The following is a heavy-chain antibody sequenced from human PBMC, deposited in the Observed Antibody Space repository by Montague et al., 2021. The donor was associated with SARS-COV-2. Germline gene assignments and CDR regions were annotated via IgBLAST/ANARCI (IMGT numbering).Heavy chain of an antibody. Sequence: SETLSLTCTVSGASISSSSYYWGWIRQPPGKGLEWIGFKYYSGSTYYNPTLKSRVTISVDTSKNQLSLKLSSVTAADTAVYYCATLPPSITIFGVVQVYYFDDWGQGTLVTVSS. J-gene: IGHJ4*02. V-gene: IGHV4-39*01. CDR2: KYYSGST. CDR3: ATLPPSITIFGVVQVYYFDD. D-gene: IGHD3-3*01. CDR1: GASISSSSYY.